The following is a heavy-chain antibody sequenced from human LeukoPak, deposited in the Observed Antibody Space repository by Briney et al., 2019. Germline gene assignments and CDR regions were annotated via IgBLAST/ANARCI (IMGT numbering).Heavy chain of an antibody. V-gene: IGHV3-38-3*01. D-gene: IGHD1-26*01. CDR1: GFTVSSNE. Sequence: GGSLRLSCAASGFTVSSNEMSWVRQAPGKGLEWVSSISGGSTYYADSRKGRFTISRDNSKNTLHLQMNSLRAEDTAVYYCAGSGSYGQYYFDYWGQGTLVTVSS. J-gene: IGHJ4*02. CDR2: ISGGST. CDR3: AGSGSYGQYYFDY.